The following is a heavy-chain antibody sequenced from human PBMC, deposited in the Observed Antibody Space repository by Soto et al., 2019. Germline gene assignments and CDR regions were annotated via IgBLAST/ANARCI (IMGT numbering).Heavy chain of an antibody. V-gene: IGHV3-23*01. D-gene: IGHD3-22*01. Sequence: GGSLRLSCAASGFTFRSYAMSWVRQAPGKGLEWVSAISGSGSNTYYADSVKGRFTISRDNSKNTLYLQMNSLRAEDTAVYYCERDRVESGYQEYFQHWGQGTLVTVSS. CDR2: ISGSGSNT. CDR1: GFTFRSYA. CDR3: ERDRVESGYQEYFQH. J-gene: IGHJ1*01.